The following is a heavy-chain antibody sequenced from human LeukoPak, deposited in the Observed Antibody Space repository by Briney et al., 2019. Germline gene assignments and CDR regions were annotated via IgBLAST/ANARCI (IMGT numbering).Heavy chain of an antibody. CDR2: MNPNSGNT. V-gene: IGHV1-8*01. J-gene: IGHJ4*02. D-gene: IGHD6-13*01. CDR3: ARVRRSSWYSDLDY. CDR1: GFSFTRYY. Sequence: GASVKVSCKASGFSFTRYYIHWVRQATRQGLEWMGWMNPNSGNTGYAQKFQGRVTMTRNTSISTAYMELSSLRSEDTAVYYCARVRRSSWYSDLDYWGQGTLVTVSS.